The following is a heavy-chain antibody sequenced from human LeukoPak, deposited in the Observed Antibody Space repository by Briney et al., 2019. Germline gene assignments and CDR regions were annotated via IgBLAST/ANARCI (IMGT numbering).Heavy chain of an antibody. V-gene: IGHV1-8*02. D-gene: IGHD6-13*01. CDR1: GYTFTSYD. Sequence: GASVKVSCKASGYTFTSYDINWVRQATGQGLEWMGWMNPKSGDTGYAQKLQGRVTMTTDTSTSTAYMELRSLRSDDTAVYYCARAGAYSSSWEIDYWGQGTLVTVSS. CDR3: ARAGAYSSSWEIDY. J-gene: IGHJ4*02. CDR2: MNPKSGDT.